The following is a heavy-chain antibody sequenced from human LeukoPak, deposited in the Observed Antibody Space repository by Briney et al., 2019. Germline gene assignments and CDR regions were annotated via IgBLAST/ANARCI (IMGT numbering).Heavy chain of an antibody. J-gene: IGHJ4*02. CDR3: ARQTGSGLFILP. CDR2: VYYSGTT. Sequence: SETLSLTCTVSGGSISSSSYYWGWIRQPPGKGLEWIGSVYYSGTTYNNPSLKSRVTISVDTSKNQFSLKLSSVTAADTAVYYCARQTGSGLFILPGGQGTLVTVSS. V-gene: IGHV4-39*01. D-gene: IGHD3/OR15-3a*01. CDR1: GGSISSSSYY.